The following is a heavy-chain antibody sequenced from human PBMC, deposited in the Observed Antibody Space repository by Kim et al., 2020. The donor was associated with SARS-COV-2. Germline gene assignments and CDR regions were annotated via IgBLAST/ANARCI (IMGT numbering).Heavy chain of an antibody. CDR1: GFTVSTNY. CDR3: ARDSSGPAY. Sequence: GGSLRLSCAASGFTVSTNYMSWVRQAPGRGLEWVSVIYSDSGTYYADSVKGRFTISRDSSKNTLYLQMNSLRAEDSAVYYCARDSSGPAYWGQGTLVTVSS. J-gene: IGHJ4*02. V-gene: IGHV3-53*01. D-gene: IGHD6-19*01. CDR2: IYSDSGT.